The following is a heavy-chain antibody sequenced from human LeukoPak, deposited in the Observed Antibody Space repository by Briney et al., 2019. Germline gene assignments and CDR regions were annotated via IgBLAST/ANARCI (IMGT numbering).Heavy chain of an antibody. V-gene: IGHV3-9*03. CDR2: ISWNSGSI. CDR1: GFTFDDYA. CDR3: AKESNHGGYYMDV. D-gene: IGHD1-14*01. Sequence: GGSLRLSCAASGFTFDDYAMHWVRQAPGKGLEWVSGISWNSGSIGYADSVKGRFTISRDNAKDSLYLQMNSLRAEDMALYYCAKESNHGGYYMDVWGKGTTVTVSS. J-gene: IGHJ6*03.